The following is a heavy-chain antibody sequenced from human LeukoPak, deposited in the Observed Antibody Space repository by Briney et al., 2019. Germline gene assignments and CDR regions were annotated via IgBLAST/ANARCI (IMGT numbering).Heavy chain of an antibody. CDR3: ARADRYGTTWYGRVDY. CDR2: IRSTGGTT. J-gene: IGHJ4*02. D-gene: IGHD6-13*01. V-gene: IGHV3-23*01. Sequence: GGSLRLSCGASGFTFSNYAMSWIRQAPGKGLESVSDIRSTGGTTAYADSVKGRFTISRDNSRNTLYLQMNSLRAEDAAVYYCARADRYGTTWYGRVDYWGQGTLVTVSS. CDR1: GFTFSNYA.